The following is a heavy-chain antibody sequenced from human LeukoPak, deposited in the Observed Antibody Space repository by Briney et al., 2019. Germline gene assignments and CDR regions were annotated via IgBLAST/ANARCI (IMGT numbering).Heavy chain of an antibody. J-gene: IGHJ5*02. CDR3: ARGYCSGGSCYNNWFDP. CDR1: GYTFTGYY. Sequence: ASVKVSCKASGYTFTGYYMHWVRQAPGQGLEWMGWINPNSGGTNYAQKFQGWVTMTRDTPISTAYMELSRLRSDDTAVYYCARGYCSGGSCYNNWFDPWGQGTLVTVSS. V-gene: IGHV1-2*04. CDR2: INPNSGGT. D-gene: IGHD2-15*01.